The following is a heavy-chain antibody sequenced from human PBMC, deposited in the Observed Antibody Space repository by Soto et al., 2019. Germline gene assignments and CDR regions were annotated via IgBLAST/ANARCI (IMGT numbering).Heavy chain of an antibody. CDR2: INHSGST. CDR3: ARGVRDIVLMVYAVGVNWFDP. Sequence: SETLSLTCAVYGGSFSGYYWSWIRQPPGKGLEWIGEINHSGSTNYNPSLKSRVTISVDTSKNQFSLKLSSVAAADTAVYYCARGVRDIVLMVYAVGVNWFDPWGQGTLVTVSS. D-gene: IGHD2-8*01. J-gene: IGHJ5*02. V-gene: IGHV4-34*01. CDR1: GGSFSGYY.